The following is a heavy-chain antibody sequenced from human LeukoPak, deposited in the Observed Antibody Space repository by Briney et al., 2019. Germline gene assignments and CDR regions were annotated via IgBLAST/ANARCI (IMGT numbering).Heavy chain of an antibody. CDR3: AKDTPTYYYDSSGGGVDY. Sequence: GGSLRLSCAASGFTFSSYGMHWVSQAPGKRLEWVAFIRYDGSNKYYADSVKGRFTISRDNSKNTLYLQMNSLRAEDTAVYYCAKDTPTYYYDSSGGGVDYWGQGTLVTVSS. D-gene: IGHD3-22*01. CDR1: GFTFSSYG. CDR2: IRYDGSNK. J-gene: IGHJ4*02. V-gene: IGHV3-30*02.